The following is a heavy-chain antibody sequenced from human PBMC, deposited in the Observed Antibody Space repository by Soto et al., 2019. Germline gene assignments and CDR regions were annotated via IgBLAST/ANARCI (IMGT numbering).Heavy chain of an antibody. V-gene: IGHV3-21*01. CDR2: ISSGSSYI. Sequence: EVQLVESGGGLVKPGGSLRLSCAASGFSLSRRSVNWVREAPGKGLEWVSYISSGSSYIYYADSVKGRFTVSRDNTKNSLYLQMNSLRAEDTGVYYCAREGSISAGGMDVWGQGTMVTVSS. J-gene: IGHJ6*02. CDR3: AREGSISAGGMDV. CDR1: GFSLSRRS. D-gene: IGHD6-6*01.